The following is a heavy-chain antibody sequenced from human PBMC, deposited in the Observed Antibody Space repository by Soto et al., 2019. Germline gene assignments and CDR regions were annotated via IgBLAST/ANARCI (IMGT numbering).Heavy chain of an antibody. CDR3: AKDRSMVRGVITPRYYGMDV. V-gene: IGHV3-30*18. CDR2: ISYDGSNK. J-gene: IGHJ6*01. D-gene: IGHD3-10*01. CDR1: GFTFSSYG. Sequence: QVQLVESGGGVVQPGRSLRLSCAASGFTFSSYGMHWVRQAPGKGLEWVAVISYDGSNKYYADSVKGRFTISRDNSKNTLYLQMNSLRAEDTAVYYCAKDRSMVRGVITPRYYGMDVW.